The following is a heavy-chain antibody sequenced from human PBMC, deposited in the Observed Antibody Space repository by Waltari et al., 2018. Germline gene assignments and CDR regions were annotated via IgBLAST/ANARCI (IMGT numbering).Heavy chain of an antibody. CDR2: IIPIFGKA. Sequence: QVQLVQSGAEVKKPGSSVKVSCKASGGTFSSYAISWVRQAPGQGLEWMGGIIPIFGKAKYAQKFQGRVTITADESTSTAYMELSSLRSEDTAVYYCAKVPRVYSSSSGYFQHWGQGTLVTVSS. J-gene: IGHJ1*01. CDR1: GGTFSSYA. CDR3: AKVPRVYSSSSGYFQH. D-gene: IGHD6-6*01. V-gene: IGHV1-69*01.